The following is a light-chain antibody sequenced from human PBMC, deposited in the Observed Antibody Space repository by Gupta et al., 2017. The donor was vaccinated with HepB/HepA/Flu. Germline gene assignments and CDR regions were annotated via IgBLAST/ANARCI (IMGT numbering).Light chain of an antibody. CDR2: WAS. Sequence: IVMTQSPDSLPVSLGERATINCKSSQNTGVTSNNKNDLTWYQQKPGHPPELLIYWASTRESGVPDRFSGSGSGTDFTLTVSSPQGVNVAVYSCEQYDSPPLTSGRGTKVEIK. J-gene: IGKJ4*01. CDR1: QNTGVTSNNKND. V-gene: IGKV4-1*01. CDR3: EQYDSPPLT.